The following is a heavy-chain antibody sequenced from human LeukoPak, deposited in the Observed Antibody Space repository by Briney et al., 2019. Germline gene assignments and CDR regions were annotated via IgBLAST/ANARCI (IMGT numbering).Heavy chain of an antibody. CDR1: GFTVSSNY. J-gene: IGHJ4*02. Sequence: PGGSLRLSCAASGFTVSSNYMSWVRQAPGKGLEWISYISSSGYTIYYADSMRGRLAISRDNAWDSLSLDMNTLRAEDTAVYYCARANPATPIYYFDLWGRGTLVTVSS. V-gene: IGHV3-11*04. D-gene: IGHD5-12*01. CDR2: ISSSGYTI. CDR3: ARANPATPIYYFDL.